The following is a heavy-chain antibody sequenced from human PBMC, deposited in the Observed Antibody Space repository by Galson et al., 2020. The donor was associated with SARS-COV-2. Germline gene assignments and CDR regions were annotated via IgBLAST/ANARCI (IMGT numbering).Heavy chain of an antibody. Sequence: GGSLRLSCAASGFTFSSYSMNWVRQAPGKGLEWVSSISSSRSTIYYADSVKGRFTISRDNAKNSLYLQMNSLRAEDTAVYYCARYYDSSATRGGWFDPWGQGTLVIVSS. CDR1: GFTFSSYS. D-gene: IGHD3-22*01. V-gene: IGHV3-48*01. CDR2: ISSSRSTI. CDR3: ARYYDSSATRGGWFDP. J-gene: IGHJ5*02.